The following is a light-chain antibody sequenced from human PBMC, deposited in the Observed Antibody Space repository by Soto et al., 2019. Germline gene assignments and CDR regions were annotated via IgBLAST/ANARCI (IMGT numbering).Light chain of an antibody. CDR1: QSVSTN. CDR2: EAS. Sequence: EIVVTQSPATLSVSPGGRATLSCRASQSVSTNLAWFQQRPGQAPRLLIYEASTRATGVPARFSGSGSGTEFTLTIISLQSEDFAVYYCQPYHIWYTFGQGTELEIK. J-gene: IGKJ2*01. V-gene: IGKV3-15*01. CDR3: QPYHIWYT.